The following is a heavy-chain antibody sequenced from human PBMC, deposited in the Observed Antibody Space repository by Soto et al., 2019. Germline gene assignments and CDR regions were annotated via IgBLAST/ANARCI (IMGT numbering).Heavy chain of an antibody. Sequence: QVQLVESGGGVVQPGRSLRLSCAASGFTFSSYGMHWVRQAPGKGLEWVAVISYDGSNKYYADSVKGRFTISRDNSKNTLYLQMNRLRAEDTAVYYCAKVEGSGSYYRGRGYYYYGMDVWGQGTTVTVSS. V-gene: IGHV3-30*18. D-gene: IGHD3-10*01. CDR1: GFTFSSYG. J-gene: IGHJ6*02. CDR3: AKVEGSGSYYRGRGYYYYGMDV. CDR2: ISYDGSNK.